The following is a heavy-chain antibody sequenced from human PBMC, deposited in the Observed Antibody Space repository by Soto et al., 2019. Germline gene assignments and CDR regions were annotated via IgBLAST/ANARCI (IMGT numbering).Heavy chain of an antibody. CDR1: GFTFSDYA. CDR3: ARGGRQWLVTSDFNY. CDR2: VSHDGRNT. J-gene: IGHJ4*02. D-gene: IGHD6-19*01. Sequence: VQLVKSGGGVVQPGRSLRLSCAASGFTFSDYAMHWVRQAPGKGLEWVAVVSHDGRNTHYADSVKGRFTISRDSSKNTVYLEMTSLRAEDTAVYYCARGGRQWLVTSDFNYWGQGALVTVSS. V-gene: IGHV3-30*03.